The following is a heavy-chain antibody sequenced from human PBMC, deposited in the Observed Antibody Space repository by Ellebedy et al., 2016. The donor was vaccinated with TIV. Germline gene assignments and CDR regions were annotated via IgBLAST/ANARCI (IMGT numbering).Heavy chain of an antibody. V-gene: IGHV1-18*01. J-gene: IGHJ4*02. D-gene: IGHD3-10*01. CDR3: ARANITMVRGVEGPSWSSFYYFDY. Sequence: ASVKVSCXASAGSFSSYAFSWVRQAPGQGLEWMGWISAYNGNTNYAQKLQGRVTMTTDTTTSTAYMELRSLRSDDTAVYYCARANITMVRGVEGPSWSSFYYFDYWGQGTLVTVSS. CDR2: ISAYNGNT. CDR1: AGSFSSYA.